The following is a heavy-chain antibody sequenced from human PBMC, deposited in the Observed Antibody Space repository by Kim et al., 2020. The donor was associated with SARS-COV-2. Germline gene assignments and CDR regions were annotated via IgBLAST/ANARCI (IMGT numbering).Heavy chain of an antibody. CDR3: ARERLLWFGELLAPVGFDP. V-gene: IGHV4-39*07. Sequence: SETLSLTCTVSGGSISSSSYYWGWIRQPPGKGLEWIGSIYYSGSTYYNPSLKSRVTISVDTSKNQFSLKLSSVTAADTAVYYCARERLLWFGELLAPVGFDPWGQGTLVTVSS. CDR2: IYYSGST. CDR1: GGSISSSSYY. D-gene: IGHD3-10*01. J-gene: IGHJ5*02.